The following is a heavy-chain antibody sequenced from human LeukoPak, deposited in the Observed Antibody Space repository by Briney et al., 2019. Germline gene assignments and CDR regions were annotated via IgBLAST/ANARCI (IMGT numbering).Heavy chain of an antibody. Sequence: ASVKVSCKASGGTFSSYAISWLRQAPGQGLEWMGGIIPIFGTANYAQKFQGRVTITADESTSTAYMELSSLRSEDTAVYYCARVSNYYYYGMDVWGQGTTVTVSS. D-gene: IGHD6-6*01. CDR1: GGTFSSYA. J-gene: IGHJ6*02. V-gene: IGHV1-69*13. CDR3: ARVSNYYYYGMDV. CDR2: IIPIFGTA.